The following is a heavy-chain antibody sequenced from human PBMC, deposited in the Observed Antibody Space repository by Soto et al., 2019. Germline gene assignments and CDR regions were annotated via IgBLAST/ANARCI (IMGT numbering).Heavy chain of an antibody. CDR2: ISAYNGHT. D-gene: IGHD6-13*01. Sequence: QVQLVQSGTEVKKPGASVKVSCKASGYTFTNYGISWVRQAPGQGLEWMGWISAYNGHTNYAQKVQGRVTMTTDTSTSTAYMELRSLRSDDTAVFYCARSPAATGTNWLDPWGQGTLVTVSS. J-gene: IGHJ5*02. CDR3: ARSPAATGTNWLDP. V-gene: IGHV1-18*04. CDR1: GYTFTNYG.